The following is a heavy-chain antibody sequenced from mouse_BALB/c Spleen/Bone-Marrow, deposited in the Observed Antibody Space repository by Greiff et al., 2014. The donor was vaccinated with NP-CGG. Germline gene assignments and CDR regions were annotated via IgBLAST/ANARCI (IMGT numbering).Heavy chain of an antibody. CDR1: GFNIKDTY. CDR2: IDPANGNT. Sequence: EVKLQESGAELVKPGASVKLSCTASGFNIKDTYMHWVKQRPEQGPEWIGRIDPANGNTKYDPKFQGKATITADTSSNTAYLQLSSLTSEDTAVYYCAPYYYGSSQFAYWGQGTLVTVSA. D-gene: IGHD1-1*01. CDR3: APYYYGSSQFAY. J-gene: IGHJ3*01. V-gene: IGHV14-3*02.